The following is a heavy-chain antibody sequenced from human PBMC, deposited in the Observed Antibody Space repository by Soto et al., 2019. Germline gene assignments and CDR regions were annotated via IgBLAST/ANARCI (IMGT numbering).Heavy chain of an antibody. D-gene: IGHD5-18*01. J-gene: IGHJ6*02. Sequence: GGSLRLSCAASGFTFSSYAMSWVRQAPGKGLEWVSAISGSGGSTYYADSVKGRFTISRDNSKNTLYLQMNSLRAEDTAVYYCASGYSYGWTDYYYYYGMDVWGQGTTVTVSS. CDR3: ASGYSYGWTDYYYYYGMDV. CDR1: GFTFSSYA. V-gene: IGHV3-23*01. CDR2: ISGSGGST.